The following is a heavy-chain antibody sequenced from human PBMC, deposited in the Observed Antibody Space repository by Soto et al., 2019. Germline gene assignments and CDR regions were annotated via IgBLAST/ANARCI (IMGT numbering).Heavy chain of an antibody. Sequence: QVQLQESGPGLVKPSQTLSLTCTVSGGSISSGGYYWGWIRQHPGKGLEWIGYIYYSGGTYYNPSLQGPVTISVDTSKNQFSLRLSSVTAAARAVYYCARGVMGNYYGSGSGFGAFAIWGQGTMFTVSS. CDR3: ARGVMGNYYGSGSGFGAFAI. CDR2: IYYSGGT. J-gene: IGHJ3*02. D-gene: IGHD3-10*01. CDR1: GGSISSGGYY. V-gene: IGHV4-31*01.